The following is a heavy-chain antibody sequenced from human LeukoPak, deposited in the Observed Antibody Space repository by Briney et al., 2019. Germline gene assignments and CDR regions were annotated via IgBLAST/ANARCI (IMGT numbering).Heavy chain of an antibody. CDR1: GGSFSGYY. D-gene: IGHD6-19*01. Sequence: SETLSLTCAVYGGSFSGYYWSWIRQPPGKGLEWIGEINHSGSTNYNPSLKSRVTISVDPSKNQFSLKVTSVSAADTAVYYCARGLRDTSGWWGWFDPWGQGTLVSVSS. J-gene: IGHJ5*02. CDR3: ARGLRDTSGWWGWFDP. CDR2: INHSGST. V-gene: IGHV4-34*01.